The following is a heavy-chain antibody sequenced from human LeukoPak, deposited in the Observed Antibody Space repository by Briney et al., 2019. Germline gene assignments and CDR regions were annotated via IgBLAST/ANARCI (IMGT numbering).Heavy chain of an antibody. V-gene: IGHV3-23*01. Sequence: PGVSPRLSCAASGFTFSSSAMSWVRQAPGKVLEWVSAISNNGGYTYYADSVQGRFTISRDNFKSTLCLQMNSLRAEDTAVYYCANGYSYGYWGQGTLVTVSS. J-gene: IGHJ4*02. CDR2: ISNNGGYT. D-gene: IGHD5-18*01. CDR3: ANGYSYGY. CDR1: GFTFSSSA.